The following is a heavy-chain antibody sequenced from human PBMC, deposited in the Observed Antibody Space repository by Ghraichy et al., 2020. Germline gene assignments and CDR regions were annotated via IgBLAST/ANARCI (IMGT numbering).Heavy chain of an antibody. D-gene: IGHD3-22*01. Sequence: ASVKVSCKASGYTFTNYDINWVQQAAGQGLEWMGWMNPNNGNTGYAQKFQGRVTMTRNTSIGTAYMELSSLRSEDTAVYYCARVSSVPAYSPDSSPYYYVNWFDPWGQGTLVTVSS. CDR2: MNPNNGNT. CDR3: ARVSSVPAYSPDSSPYYYVNWFDP. CDR1: GYTFTNYD. V-gene: IGHV1-8*01. J-gene: IGHJ5*02.